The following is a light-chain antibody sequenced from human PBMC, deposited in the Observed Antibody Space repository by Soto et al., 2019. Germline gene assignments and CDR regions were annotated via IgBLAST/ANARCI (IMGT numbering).Light chain of an antibody. J-gene: IGKJ4*01. CDR3: QQLNSYPRT. Sequence: EIVMTQSPATLSVSPGARATLSCRASQSVSNNLAWYQQKPGQAPRLLMYGASTRATGIPARFSGSGSGTEFTLTISSLQSADFATYYCQQLNSYPRTFGGGTKVDIK. CDR2: GAS. V-gene: IGKV3-15*01. CDR1: QSVSNN.